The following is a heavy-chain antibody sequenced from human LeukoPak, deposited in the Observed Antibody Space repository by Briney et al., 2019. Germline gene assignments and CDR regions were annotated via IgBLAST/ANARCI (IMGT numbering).Heavy chain of an antibody. CDR3: ARGSRRDGYNS. V-gene: IGHV1-18*01. D-gene: IGHD5-24*01. CDR2: ISAYNGNT. J-gene: IGHJ5*02. Sequence: ASVKVSCKASGYTFTSYGISWVRQAPGQGLEWMGWISAYNGNTNYAQKFQGRVTMTRDTSISTAYMELSRLRSDDTAVYYCARGSRRDGYNSWGQGTLVTVSS. CDR1: GYTFTSYG.